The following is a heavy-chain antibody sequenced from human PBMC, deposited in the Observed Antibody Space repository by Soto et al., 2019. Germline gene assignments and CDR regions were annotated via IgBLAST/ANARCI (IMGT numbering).Heavy chain of an antibody. CDR1: GFTFSSYS. CDR3: AREGGDYVGAFDI. V-gene: IGHV3-21*01. Sequence: PGGSLRLSCAASGFTFSSYSINWVRQAPGKGLEWVSSISSSSSYIYYADSVKGRFTISRDNAKNSPYLQMNSLRAEDTAVYYCAREGGDYVGAFDIWGQGTMVTVSS. D-gene: IGHD4-17*01. J-gene: IGHJ3*02. CDR2: ISSSSSYI.